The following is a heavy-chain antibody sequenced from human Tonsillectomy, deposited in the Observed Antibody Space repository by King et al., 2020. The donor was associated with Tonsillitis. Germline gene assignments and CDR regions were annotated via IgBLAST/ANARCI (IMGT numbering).Heavy chain of an antibody. D-gene: IGHD7-27*01. Sequence: VQLQESGPGLVKPSETLSLSCPVSGGSISPYYWSWIRQSPGKGLEWIGNINFSGTTNYNPSINSRVTLSADTSKSQVSLKLSSVTAADTAVYYCARDRPDWGDWYFDLWGRGTLVTVSS. J-gene: IGHJ2*01. CDR3: ARDRPDWGDWYFDL. CDR1: GGSISPYY. CDR2: INFSGTT. V-gene: IGHV4-59*13.